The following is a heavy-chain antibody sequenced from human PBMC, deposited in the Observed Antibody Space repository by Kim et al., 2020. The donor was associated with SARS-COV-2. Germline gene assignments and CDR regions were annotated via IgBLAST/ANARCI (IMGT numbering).Heavy chain of an antibody. Sequence: GGSLRLSCAASGFTFSSYAMSWVRQAPGKGLAWVSAISGSGGSTYYADSVKGRFTISRDNSKNTLYLQMNSLRAEDTAVYYCAKEAPVGATTRGYYFDYWGQGTLVTVSS. CDR1: GFTFSSYA. CDR3: AKEAPVGATTRGYYFDY. V-gene: IGHV3-23*01. D-gene: IGHD1-26*01. J-gene: IGHJ4*02. CDR2: ISGSGGST.